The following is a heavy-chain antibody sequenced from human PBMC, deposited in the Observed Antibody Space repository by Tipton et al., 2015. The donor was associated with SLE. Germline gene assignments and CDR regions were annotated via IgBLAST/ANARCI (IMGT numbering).Heavy chain of an antibody. CDR1: GGSLSGYY. CDR2: IYYSGRT. V-gene: IGHV4-59*01. D-gene: IGHD3-22*01. J-gene: IGHJ4*02. CDR3: ARTSFTTGAFDY. Sequence: GLVKPSESLSLTCTVSGGSLSGYYWNWIRQPPGKGLEWIGYIYYSGRTNYNPSLKSLFTMSLDTSKKQFSLNLSSVSTADTAVYYCARTSFTTGAFDYWGQGTLVTVSS.